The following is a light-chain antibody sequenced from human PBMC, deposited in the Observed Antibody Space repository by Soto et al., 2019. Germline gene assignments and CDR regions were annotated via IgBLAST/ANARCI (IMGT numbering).Light chain of an antibody. CDR1: QNITRY. V-gene: IGKV1-39*01. Sequence: DIQMTQSPSSLSASVGDRVTITCRASQNITRYLDWYQHKPGKAPKLLIYASSTLQSGVPSTFSGSGSGTDFTLTISSLQAEDLATYYCQQSLRLPYTFGQGTKIEIK. CDR2: ASS. CDR3: QQSLRLPYT. J-gene: IGKJ2*01.